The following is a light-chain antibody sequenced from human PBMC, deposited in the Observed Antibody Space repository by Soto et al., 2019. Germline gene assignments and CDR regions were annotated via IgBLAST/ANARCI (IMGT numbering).Light chain of an antibody. CDR2: EGS. V-gene: IGLV2-23*01. CDR1: SSDIGSYNL. J-gene: IGLJ2*01. Sequence: QSALTQPASVSGSPGQSITISCNGTSSDIGSYNLVSWYRQHPGKAPKLMIYEGSKRPSGVSNRFSGSKSGNTASLTISGLQAEDEADYYCCSFAGSWTIFGGGTQLTVL. CDR3: CSFAGSWTI.